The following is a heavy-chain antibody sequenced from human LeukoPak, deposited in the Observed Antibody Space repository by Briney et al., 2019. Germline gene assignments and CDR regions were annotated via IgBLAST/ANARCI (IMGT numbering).Heavy chain of an antibody. Sequence: ASVKVSCKASGYTFTSYAMHWVRQAPGQRLEWMGWINAGNGNTKYSQEFQGRVTITRDTSASTAYMEPSSLRSEDTAVYYCARGSAPWFGELYLLDYWGQGTLVTVSS. CDR1: GYTFTSYA. CDR3: ARGSAPWFGELYLLDY. CDR2: INAGNGNT. V-gene: IGHV1-3*03. D-gene: IGHD3-10*01. J-gene: IGHJ4*02.